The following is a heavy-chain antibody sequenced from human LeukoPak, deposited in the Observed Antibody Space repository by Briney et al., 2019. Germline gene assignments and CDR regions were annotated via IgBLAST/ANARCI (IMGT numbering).Heavy chain of an antibody. J-gene: IGHJ3*02. Sequence: GGSLRLSCVASGFTFRSYAMHWVRQAPGKGLEWVTVISSEGTNKYYADSVKGRFTISRDNSKNTLYLQMNSLRAEDTAVYYCAKDYYDSSGYYNDAFDMWGQGTMVTVSS. CDR1: GFTFRSYA. CDR3: AKDYYDSSGYYNDAFDM. CDR2: ISSEGTNK. V-gene: IGHV3-30-3*01. D-gene: IGHD3-22*01.